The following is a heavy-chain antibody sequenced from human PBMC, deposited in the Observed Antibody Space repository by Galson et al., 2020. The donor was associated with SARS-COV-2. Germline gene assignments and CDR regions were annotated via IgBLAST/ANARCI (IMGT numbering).Heavy chain of an antibody. J-gene: IGHJ4*02. V-gene: IGHV4-39*07. CDR2: IYYSGST. CDR1: GGSISSSSYY. D-gene: IGHD3-3*01. CDR3: ARGGGTIFGVVIILGYFDY. Sequence: SETLSLTCTVSGGSISSSSYYWGWIRQPPGKGLEWIRSIYYSGSTYYNPSLKSRVTISVDTSKNQFSLKLSSVTAADTAVYYCARGGGTIFGVVIILGYFDYWGQGTLVTVSS.